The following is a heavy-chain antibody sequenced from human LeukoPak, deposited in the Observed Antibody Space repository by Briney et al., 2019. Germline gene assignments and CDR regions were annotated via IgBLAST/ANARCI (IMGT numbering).Heavy chain of an antibody. V-gene: IGHV1-69*04. Sequence: SVKVSCKASGGTFSSYAISWVRQAPGQGLEWMGRIIPILGIANYAQKFQGRVTITADKSTSTAYMELSSLRSEDTAVYYCARATTVTSFDYWGQGTLVTVSS. CDR1: GGTFSSYA. J-gene: IGHJ4*02. D-gene: IGHD4-11*01. CDR2: IIPILGIA. CDR3: ARATTVTSFDY.